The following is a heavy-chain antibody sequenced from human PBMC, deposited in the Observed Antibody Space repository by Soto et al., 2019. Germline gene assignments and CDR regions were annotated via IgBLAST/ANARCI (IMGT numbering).Heavy chain of an antibody. V-gene: IGHV3-74*01. J-gene: IGHJ4*02. CDR2: INSDGSNT. Sequence: EVQLVESGGGLVQPGGSLRLSCAASGFTFSSYWMHWVRQAPGKGLVWVSHINSDGSNTSYADSVKGRFTISRDNAKNTVYLQMNSLRDEDTAVYYCARDLHRDGYNEDLDDWGQGTLVTVSS. D-gene: IGHD5-12*01. CDR3: ARDLHRDGYNEDLDD. CDR1: GFTFSSYW.